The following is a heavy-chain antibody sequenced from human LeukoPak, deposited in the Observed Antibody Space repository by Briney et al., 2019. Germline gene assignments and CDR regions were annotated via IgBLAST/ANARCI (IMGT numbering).Heavy chain of an antibody. CDR3: ARVGTYYYDGSAYYDAFDI. CDR2: TYYRSKWYN. J-gene: IGHJ3*02. CDR1: GDSVSSNSAA. D-gene: IGHD3-22*01. Sequence: SQTLSLTCAISGDSVSSNSAAWNWIRQSPSSGLEWLGRTYYRSKWYNDYAVSVRSRITINPDTSKSQFSLQLKSVTPGDTAVYYCARVGTYYYDGSAYYDAFDIWGQGTMVTVSS. V-gene: IGHV6-1*01.